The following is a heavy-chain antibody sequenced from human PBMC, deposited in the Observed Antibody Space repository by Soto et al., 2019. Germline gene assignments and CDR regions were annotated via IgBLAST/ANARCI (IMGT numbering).Heavy chain of an antibody. Sequence: PGESLKISCNGSGYSFTIYWIGWVRQMPGKGLEWMGIIYPGDSDARYSPSFEGQVTISVDKSTRTAYLQWSSLKASDTAMYYCATDTARTYYYYGMDVWGQGTTVTVSS. J-gene: IGHJ6*02. CDR3: ATDTARTYYYYGMDV. V-gene: IGHV5-51*01. CDR1: GYSFTIYW. D-gene: IGHD5-18*01. CDR2: IYPGDSDA.